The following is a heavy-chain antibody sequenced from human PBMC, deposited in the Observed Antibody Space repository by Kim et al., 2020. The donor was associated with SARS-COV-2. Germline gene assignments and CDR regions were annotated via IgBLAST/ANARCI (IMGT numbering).Heavy chain of an antibody. Sequence: GGSLRLSCAGSGFTFSSFAMSWVRQAPGRGLEWVSTISGSFHNTHYADSVRGRFIISRDNSKNTLYLQMNSLRADDTAVYYCAKDERTTWSNYFDYWGQGTLVTVSS. D-gene: IGHD2-8*02. CDR3: AKDERTTWSNYFDY. J-gene: IGHJ4*02. V-gene: IGHV3-23*01. CDR1: GFTFSSFA. CDR2: ISGSFHNT.